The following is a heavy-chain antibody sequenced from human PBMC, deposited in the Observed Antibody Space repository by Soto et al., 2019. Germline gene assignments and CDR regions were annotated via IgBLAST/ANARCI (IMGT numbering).Heavy chain of an antibody. J-gene: IGHJ6*02. V-gene: IGHV3-33*01. D-gene: IGHD6-13*01. CDR3: ARDAGYSSSWYGHYYYYGMDV. CDR2: IWYDGSNK. Sequence: PGGSLRLPCAASGFTFSSYGMHWVRPAPGKGLEWVAVIWYDGSNKYYADSVKGRFTISRDNSKNTLYLQMNSLRAEDTAVYYCARDAGYSSSWYGHYYYYGMDVWGQGTTVTVSS. CDR1: GFTFSSYG.